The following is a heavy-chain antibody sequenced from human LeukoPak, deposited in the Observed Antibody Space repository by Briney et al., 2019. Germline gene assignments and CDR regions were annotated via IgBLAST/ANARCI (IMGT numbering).Heavy chain of an antibody. CDR3: ARNPGNYYGMDV. J-gene: IGHJ6*02. CDR2: ISSSSSYI. D-gene: IGHD2/OR15-2a*01. Sequence: PGGSLRLSCAASGFTFSSYSMNWVRQAPGKGLEWVSFISSSSSYIYYADSVKGRFNISRDNAKNSLYLQMNSLRAEDTAVYYCARNPGNYYGMDVWGQGTTVTVSS. V-gene: IGHV3-21*01. CDR1: GFTFSSYS.